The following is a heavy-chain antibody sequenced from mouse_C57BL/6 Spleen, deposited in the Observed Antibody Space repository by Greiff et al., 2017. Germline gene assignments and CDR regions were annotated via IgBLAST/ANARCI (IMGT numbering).Heavy chain of an antibody. J-gene: IGHJ3*01. CDR2: IDPSDSYT. V-gene: IGHV1-69*01. Sequence: QVQLQQPGAELVMPGASVKLSCKASGYTFTSYWMHWVKQRPGQGLEWIGEIDPSDSYTNYNQKFKGKSTLTVDKFSSTAYMQLSSLTSEDSAVYYCASCDIYDGYSWFAYWGQGTLVTVSA. CDR1: GYTFTSYW. CDR3: ASCDIYDGYSWFAY. D-gene: IGHD2-3*01.